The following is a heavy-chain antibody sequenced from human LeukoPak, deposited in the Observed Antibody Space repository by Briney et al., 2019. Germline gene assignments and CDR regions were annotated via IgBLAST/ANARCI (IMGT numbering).Heavy chain of an antibody. J-gene: IGHJ4*02. CDR1: GFTFSSYS. V-gene: IGHV3-21*01. Sequence: GGSLRLSCAASGFTFSSYSMNWFRQPPPKGLEWVSSISSSSSYIYYADSVKGRFTISRDNAKNSLYLQMNSLRAEDTAVYYCARRDNYGGNSGFDYWGQGTLVTVSS. CDR2: ISSSSSYI. D-gene: IGHD4-23*01. CDR3: ARRDNYGGNSGFDY.